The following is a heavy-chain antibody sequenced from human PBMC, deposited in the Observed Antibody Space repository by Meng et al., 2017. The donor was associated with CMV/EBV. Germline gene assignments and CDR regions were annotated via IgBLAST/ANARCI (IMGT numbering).Heavy chain of an antibody. V-gene: IGHV3-23*01. CDR2: ISGSGGST. Sequence: GGSLRPSCAASGFTSSSYAMSWVRQAPGKGLEWVSAISGSGGSTYYADSVKGRFTISRDNSKNTLYLQMNSLRAEDTAVYYCAKELPHIFPNYYYGMDVWGQGTTVTVSS. J-gene: IGHJ6*02. CDR3: AKELPHIFPNYYYGMDV. CDR1: GFTSSSYA.